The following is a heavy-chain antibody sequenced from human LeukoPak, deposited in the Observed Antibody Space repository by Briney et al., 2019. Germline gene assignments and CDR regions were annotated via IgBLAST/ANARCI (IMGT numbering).Heavy chain of an antibody. J-gene: IGHJ4*02. CDR2: INQDGSEK. D-gene: IGHD2-15*01. CDR3: ASRSSVAASGPG. Sequence: GGSLRLSCAASGCTFSSYWMSWVRQAPGKGLEWVANINQDGSEKYYVDSVKGRFTISRDNAKNSLYLQMSSLRADDMALYYCASRSSVAASGPGWGQGTLVTVSS. V-gene: IGHV3-7*01. CDR1: GCTFSSYW.